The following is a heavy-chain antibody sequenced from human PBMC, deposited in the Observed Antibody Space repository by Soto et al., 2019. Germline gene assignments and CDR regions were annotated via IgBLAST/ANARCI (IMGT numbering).Heavy chain of an antibody. D-gene: IGHD6-13*01. CDR1: GFTFSEYY. CDR3: ARDHSSSWFGYYYGMDV. Sequence: VGSLRLSCAASGFTFSEYYMSWIRQAPGKGLEWVSYISSSGSTIYYADSVKGRFTISRDNAKNSLYLQMNSLRAEDTAVYYCARDHSSSWFGYYYGMDVWGQGTTVTVSS. CDR2: ISSSGSTI. J-gene: IGHJ6*02. V-gene: IGHV3-11*01.